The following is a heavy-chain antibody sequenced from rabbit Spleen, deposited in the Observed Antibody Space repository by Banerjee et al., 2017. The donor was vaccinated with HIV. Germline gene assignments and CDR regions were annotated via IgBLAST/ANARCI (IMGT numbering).Heavy chain of an antibody. CDR1: GFSFNVDYV. CDR3: VRDVGCDDYSEKGYFNL. CDR2: MNTYTSKT. D-gene: IGHD2-1*01. V-gene: IGHV1S45*01. Sequence: QEQLEESGGDLVKPEGSLTLTCTASGFSFNVDYVMCWVRQAPGKGMEWIGCMNTYTSKTVSATRANGRFTIPSDNAQNALYLQLNSLTAADTATYFCVRDVGCDDYSEKGYFNLWGQGTLVTVS. J-gene: IGHJ4*01.